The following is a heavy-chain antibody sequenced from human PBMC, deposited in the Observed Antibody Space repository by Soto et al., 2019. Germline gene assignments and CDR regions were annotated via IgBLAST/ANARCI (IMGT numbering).Heavy chain of an antibody. V-gene: IGHV4-59*01. J-gene: IGHJ4*02. CDR1: GGSISRYY. Sequence: SETLSLTCTVSGGSISRYYWSWIRQPPGKGLEWIGCINHSGSTNFNPSLKSRVTMSVDTSKNQFSLRLSSVTAADTAVYYCARGSGWNEYWGQGTLVTVS. CDR3: ARGSGWNEY. CDR2: INHSGST. D-gene: IGHD6-19*01.